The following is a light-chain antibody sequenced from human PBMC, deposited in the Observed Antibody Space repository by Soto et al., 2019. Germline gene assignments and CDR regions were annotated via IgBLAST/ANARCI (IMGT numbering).Light chain of an antibody. Sequence: QSVLTQPRSVSGSPGQSVTISCTGTSSDVGTYNYVSWYQQHPGKAPKLIIYDVTKWPSGVPDRFSGSKSGNTASLTISGLQAEDEACYYCCSYAGSYTHVFGTGTKVTVL. CDR2: DVT. CDR1: SSDVGTYNY. J-gene: IGLJ1*01. CDR3: CSYAGSYTHV. V-gene: IGLV2-11*01.